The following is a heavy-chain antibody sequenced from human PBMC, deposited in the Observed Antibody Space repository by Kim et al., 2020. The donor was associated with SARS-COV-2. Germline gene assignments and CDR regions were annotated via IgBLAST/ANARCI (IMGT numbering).Heavy chain of an antibody. CDR3: ARDRGYDFWSGYFPDAFDI. D-gene: IGHD3-3*01. V-gene: IGHV3-21*01. J-gene: IGHJ3*02. CDR2: ISSSSSYI. Sequence: GGSLRLSCAASGFTFSSYSMNWVRQAPGKGLEWVSSISSSSSYIYYADSVNGRFTISRDNAKNSLYLQMNSLRAEDTAVYYCARDRGYDFWSGYFPDAFDIWGQGTMVTVSS. CDR1: GFTFSSYS.